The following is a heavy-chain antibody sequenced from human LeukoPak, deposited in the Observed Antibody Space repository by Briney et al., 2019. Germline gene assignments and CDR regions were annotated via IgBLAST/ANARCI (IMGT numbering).Heavy chain of an antibody. CDR3: AKGVGVAAAGTPNWFDA. CDR2: ISGSGDST. J-gene: IGHJ5*02. D-gene: IGHD6-13*01. V-gene: IGHV3-23*01. Sequence: LTGGSLRLSWVASGFTFSIYAMSWVRPAPGKGLEWVSAISGSGDSTYYADSVKGRLTISRDNSKNTMYLQMNSLRAEDTAVYYCAKGVGVAAAGTPNWFDAWGQGTLVTVSS. CDR1: GFTFSIYA.